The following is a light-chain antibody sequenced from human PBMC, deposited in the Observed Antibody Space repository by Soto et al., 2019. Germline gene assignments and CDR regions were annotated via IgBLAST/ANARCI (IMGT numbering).Light chain of an antibody. CDR1: SSNIGGNY. CDR2: ETY. Sequence: QSVVTQTPSASGTPGQRVTFSCSGGSSNIGGNYVSWFQQLPGMAPKLLIYETYKRPSGVPDRFSGSKSGTSASLAISGLQSEDEADYYYAAWDDNLNVVVFGGGTKVTVL. J-gene: IGLJ3*02. CDR3: AAWDDNLNVVV. V-gene: IGLV1-44*01.